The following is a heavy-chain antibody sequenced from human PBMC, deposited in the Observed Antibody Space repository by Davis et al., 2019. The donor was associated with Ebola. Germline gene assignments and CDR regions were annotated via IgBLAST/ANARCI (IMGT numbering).Heavy chain of an antibody. V-gene: IGHV4-34*08. J-gene: IGHJ4*02. CDR3: AGLGGDY. CDR1: EFTFSGYA. CDR2: VYYSGSS. Sequence: MPGGSLRLSCAASEFTFSGYAMSWVRQPPGKGLEWIGTVYYSGSSYYNPSLKSRVTISVDTSKNQFSLKLSSVTAADTAVYYCAGLGGDYWGQGTLVTVSS. D-gene: IGHD6-6*01.